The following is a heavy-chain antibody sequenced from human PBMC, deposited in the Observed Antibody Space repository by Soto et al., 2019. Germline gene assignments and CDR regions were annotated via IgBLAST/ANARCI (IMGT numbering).Heavy chain of an antibody. CDR1: GYTFTSYA. Sequence: ASVKVSCKASGYTFTSYAMHWVRQAPGQRFEWMGWINAGNGNTKYSQKFQGRVTITRDTSASTAYMELSSLRSEDTAVYYCASSTMIVPGYPMIAFDIWGQGTMVTVSS. CDR2: INAGNGNT. D-gene: IGHD3-22*01. V-gene: IGHV1-3*01. J-gene: IGHJ3*02. CDR3: ASSTMIVPGYPMIAFDI.